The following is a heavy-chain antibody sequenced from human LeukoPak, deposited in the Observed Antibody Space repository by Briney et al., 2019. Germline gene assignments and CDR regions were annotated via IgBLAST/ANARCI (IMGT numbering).Heavy chain of an antibody. CDR1: GGSISSYY. Sequence: PSETLSLTCTVSGGSISSYYWSWIRQPPGKGLEWIGYIYYSGGTNYNPSLKSRVTISVDTSKNQFSLKLSSVTAADTAVYYCARGGDFWSGYSPDAFDIWGQGTMVTVSS. V-gene: IGHV4-59*01. D-gene: IGHD3-3*01. CDR2: IYYSGGT. CDR3: ARGGDFWSGYSPDAFDI. J-gene: IGHJ3*02.